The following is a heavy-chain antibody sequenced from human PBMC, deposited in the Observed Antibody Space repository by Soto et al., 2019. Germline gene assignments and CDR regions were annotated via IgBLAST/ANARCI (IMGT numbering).Heavy chain of an antibody. CDR2: MNPNSGNT. D-gene: IGHD5-12*01. CDR3: ARGLHEEWLDGGGFDY. Sequence: QVQLVQSGAEVKKPGASVKVSCKASGYTFTSYDINWVRQATGQGLEWMGWMNPNSGNTGYAQKFQGRVTMTRNTSISTAYMELSSLRSEDTAVYYCARGLHEEWLDGGGFDYWGQGTLVTVSS. CDR1: GYTFTSYD. J-gene: IGHJ4*02. V-gene: IGHV1-8*01.